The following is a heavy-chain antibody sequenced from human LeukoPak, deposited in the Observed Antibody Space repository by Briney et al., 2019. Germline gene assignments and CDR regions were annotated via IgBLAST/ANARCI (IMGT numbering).Heavy chain of an antibody. Sequence: PSETLSLTWTVSGGSISSYYWSWIRQPPGKGLEWIGYIYYSGSTNYNPSLKSRVTISVDTSKNQFSLKLSSVTAADTAVYYCARYGSGSYYNPLGVVRFDPWGQGTLVTVSS. CDR2: IYYSGST. CDR3: ARYGSGSYYNPLGVVRFDP. J-gene: IGHJ5*02. V-gene: IGHV4-59*01. D-gene: IGHD3-10*01. CDR1: GGSISSYY.